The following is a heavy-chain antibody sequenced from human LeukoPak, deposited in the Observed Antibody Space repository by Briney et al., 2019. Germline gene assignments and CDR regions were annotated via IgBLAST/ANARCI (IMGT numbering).Heavy chain of an antibody. D-gene: IGHD5-24*01. J-gene: IGHJ3*02. V-gene: IGHV5-51*01. Sequence: GESLKISCKGSGYSFPSYWIGWVRQMPGKGLEWMGIIYPGDSDTRYSPSFQGQVTISADKSISTAYLQWSSLKASDTAMYYCARTGDGYNYGDAFDIWGQGTMVTVSS. CDR2: IYPGDSDT. CDR3: ARTGDGYNYGDAFDI. CDR1: GYSFPSYW.